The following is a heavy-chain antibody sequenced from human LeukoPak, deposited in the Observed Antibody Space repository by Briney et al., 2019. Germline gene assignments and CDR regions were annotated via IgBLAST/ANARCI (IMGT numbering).Heavy chain of an antibody. CDR1: GFPFSSYS. Sequence: GSLRLSWAASGFPFSSYSMNWVRQAPGKGLEWVSYISSSSSTIYYADSVKGRFTISRDNAKNSLYLQMNSLRAEDTAVYYCARNSRWFGEFDYWGQGTLVTVSS. CDR3: ARNSRWFGEFDY. CDR2: ISSSSSTI. J-gene: IGHJ4*02. V-gene: IGHV3-48*01. D-gene: IGHD3-10*01.